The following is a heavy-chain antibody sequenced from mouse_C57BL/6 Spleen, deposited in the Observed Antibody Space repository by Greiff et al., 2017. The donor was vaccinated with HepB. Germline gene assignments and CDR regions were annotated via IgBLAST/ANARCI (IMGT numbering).Heavy chain of an antibody. J-gene: IGHJ1*03. D-gene: IGHD1-1*01. Sequence: VMLVESGPELVKPGASVKISCKASGYAFSSSWMNWVKQRPGKGLEWIGRIYPGDGDTNYNGKFKGKATLTADKSSSTAYMQLSSLTSEDSAVYFCAREGPYYYGSSYWYFDVWGTGTTVTVSS. CDR2: IYPGDGDT. CDR1: GYAFSSSW. CDR3: AREGPYYYGSSYWYFDV. V-gene: IGHV1-82*01.